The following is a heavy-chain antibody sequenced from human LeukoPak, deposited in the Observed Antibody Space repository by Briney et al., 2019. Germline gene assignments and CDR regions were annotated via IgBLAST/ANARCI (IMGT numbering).Heavy chain of an antibody. CDR1: GFTFSSYW. V-gene: IGHV3-7*01. CDR2: IKQDGSEK. Sequence: PGRSLRLSCAASGFTFSSYWMSWVRQAPGKGLEWVANIKQDGSEKYYVDSVKDRFTISRDNAKNSLYLQMNSLRAEDTAVYYCARVTGVPAAIRGGFDYWGQGTLVTVSS. CDR3: ARVTGVPAAIRGGFDY. J-gene: IGHJ4*02. D-gene: IGHD2-2*02.